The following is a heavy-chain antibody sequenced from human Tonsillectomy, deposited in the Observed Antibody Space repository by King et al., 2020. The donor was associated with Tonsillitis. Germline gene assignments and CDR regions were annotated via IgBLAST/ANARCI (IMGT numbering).Heavy chain of an antibody. D-gene: IGHD6-6*01. V-gene: IGHV4-59*01. CDR1: GGSISSYY. CDR3: ARARYSSSYFDY. CDR2: IYYSGST. J-gene: IGHJ4*02. Sequence: QLQESGPGLVKPSETLSLTCTVSGGSISSYYWSWIRQPPGEGLEWIGYIYYSGSTNYNPSLKSRVTISVDTSKNQFSLKLSSVTAADTAVYYCARARYSSSYFDYWGQGTLVTVSS.